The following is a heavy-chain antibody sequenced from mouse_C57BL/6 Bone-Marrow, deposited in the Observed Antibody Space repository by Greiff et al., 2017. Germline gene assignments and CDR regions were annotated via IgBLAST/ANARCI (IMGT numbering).Heavy chain of an antibody. D-gene: IGHD1-1*01. J-gene: IGHJ2*01. V-gene: IGHV1-85*01. CDR2: IYPRDGST. Sequence: QVTLQESGPELVKPGASVKLSCKASGYTFRSYDINWVKQRPGQGLEWIGWIYPRDGSTKYNEKFKGMATLTVDTSYSTAYMEHHSLTSEDSAVYFCFYYYSSSPSYDYCCRGTTLTVSS. CDR1: GYTFRSYD. CDR3: FYYYSSSPSYDY.